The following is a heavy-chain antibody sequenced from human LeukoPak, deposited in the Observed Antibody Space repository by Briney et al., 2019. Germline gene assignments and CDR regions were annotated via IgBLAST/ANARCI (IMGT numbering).Heavy chain of an antibody. D-gene: IGHD3-3*01. CDR2: INPSGGST. V-gene: IGHV1-46*01. J-gene: IGHJ4*02. CDR3: ARFGVVPFDY. CDR1: GYTFTSNY. Sequence: ASVKVSCKASGYTFTSNYIHWVRQAPGQGLEWMGIINPSGGSTSYAQKFQGRVTMTRDTSTSTVYMELSSLRSEDTAVYYCARFGVVPFDYWGQGTLVTVSS.